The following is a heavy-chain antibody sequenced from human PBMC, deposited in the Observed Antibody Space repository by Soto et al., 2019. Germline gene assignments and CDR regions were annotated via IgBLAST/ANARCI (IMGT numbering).Heavy chain of an antibody. D-gene: IGHD3-10*01. J-gene: IGHJ4*02. CDR1: GFSFSRFA. Sequence: GGSLRLSCAASGFSFSRFAIHWVRQAPGKGLEWVAVISKDGSVIYYAGSVKGRFTISRDNSKSSLFLQVNSLTSEDTAVYHCARSRSGAVPDSLGFWGQGTQVTVSS. V-gene: IGHV3-30-3*01. CDR2: ISKDGSVI. CDR3: ARSRSGAVPDSLGF.